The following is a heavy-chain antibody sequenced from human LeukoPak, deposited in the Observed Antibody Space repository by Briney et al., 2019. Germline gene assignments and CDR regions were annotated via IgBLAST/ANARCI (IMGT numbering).Heavy chain of an antibody. CDR3: ARHMGIAAITSFDY. CDR2: IYYSGST. Sequence: SETLSLTCTVSGGSISSYYWSWIRQPPGKGLEWIGYIYYSGSTNYNPSLKSRVTISVDTSKNQFSLKLSSVTAADTAVYYCARHMGIAAITSFDYWGQGTLVTVSS. V-gene: IGHV4-59*08. D-gene: IGHD6-13*01. J-gene: IGHJ4*02. CDR1: GGSISSYY.